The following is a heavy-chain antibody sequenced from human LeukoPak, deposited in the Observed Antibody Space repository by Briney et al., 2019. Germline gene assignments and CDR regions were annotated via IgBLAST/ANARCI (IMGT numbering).Heavy chain of an antibody. D-gene: IGHD3-3*01. CDR1: GGTFSSYA. V-gene: IGHV1-69*04. CDR2: IIPILGIA. CDR3: ARGWSNWYFDL. J-gene: IGHJ2*01. Sequence: SVTVSCKASGGTFSSYAISWVRQAPGQGLEWMGRIIPILGIANYAQKFQGRVTITADKSTRTAYMELSSLRSEDTAVYYCARGWSNWYFDLWGRGTLVTVSS.